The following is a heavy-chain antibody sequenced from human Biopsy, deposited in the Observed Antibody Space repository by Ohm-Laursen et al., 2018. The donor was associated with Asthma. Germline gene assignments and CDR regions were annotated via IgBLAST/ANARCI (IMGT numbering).Heavy chain of an antibody. V-gene: IGHV3-20*01. D-gene: IGHD6-19*01. CDR3: GRDMGGFGSGWFPVEF. Sequence: SLRLSCAASGFTFDDYGMSWVRQAPGKGLDWVSGINLNGGSTGYADSVKGRFTISRDNAKNSLYLQMNSLRAEDTALYHCGRDMGGFGSGWFPVEFWGQGTLVTVSS. CDR2: INLNGGST. J-gene: IGHJ4*02. CDR1: GFTFDDYG.